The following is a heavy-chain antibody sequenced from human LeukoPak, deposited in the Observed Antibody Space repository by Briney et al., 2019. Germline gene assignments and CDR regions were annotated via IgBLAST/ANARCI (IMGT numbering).Heavy chain of an antibody. D-gene: IGHD4-17*01. CDR2: ISSNSRYR. CDR3: ASYDYGAFDI. V-gene: IGHV3-21*06. J-gene: IGHJ3*02. CDR1: GFTFSTYS. Sequence: GGSLRLSCAASGFTFSTYSMNWVRQAPGKGLEWVSSISSNSRYRYYADSMRGRFTISRDNAKNSLFLQMNSLRAEDTAVYYCASYDYGAFDIWGQGTMVTVSS.